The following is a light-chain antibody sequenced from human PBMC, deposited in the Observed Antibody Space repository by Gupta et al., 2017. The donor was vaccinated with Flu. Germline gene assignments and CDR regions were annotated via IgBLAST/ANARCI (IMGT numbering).Light chain of an antibody. CDR1: QSVSSN. V-gene: IGKV3D-15*01. CDR3: QQYKNWPPVT. CDR2: GAS. Sequence: EIVMTQSPATLSVSPGERATLSCRASQSVSSNLAWYKQKPGQAPRLLIYGASTRATGIPARFSGSGCGTEFTLTISSRQSEDFAVYYCQQYKNWPPVTFGQGTKMEIK. J-gene: IGKJ2*01.